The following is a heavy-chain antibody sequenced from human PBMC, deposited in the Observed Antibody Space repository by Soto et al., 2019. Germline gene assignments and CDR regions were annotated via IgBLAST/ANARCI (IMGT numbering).Heavy chain of an antibody. Sequence: GASVKVSCKASGGTFSSYAISWVRQAPGQGLEWTGGIIPIFGTANYAQKFQGRVTITADESTSTAYMELSSLRSEDTAVYYCAREGPQDIVATITYYYYGMDVWGQGTTVTVSS. CDR2: IIPIFGTA. CDR3: AREGPQDIVATITYYYYGMDV. D-gene: IGHD5-12*01. V-gene: IGHV1-69*13. J-gene: IGHJ6*02. CDR1: GGTFSSYA.